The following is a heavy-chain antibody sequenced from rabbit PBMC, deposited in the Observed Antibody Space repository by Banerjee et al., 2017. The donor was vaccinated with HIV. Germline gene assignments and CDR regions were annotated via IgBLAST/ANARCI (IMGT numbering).Heavy chain of an antibody. D-gene: IGHD6-1*01. CDR3: ARDGTAYAGYGYAGFNL. CDR2: IYAGRSGTT. CDR1: GFDLSSGYD. Sequence: QEQLVESGGGLVQPEGSLTLTCTASGFDLSSGYDMCWVRQAPGKGLEWIACIYAGRSGTTAYASLAKGRFTISKSSSTTVTVQMTSLIAADTATYFCARDGTAYAGYGYAGFNLWGPGTLVTVS. V-gene: IGHV1S45*01. J-gene: IGHJ4*01.